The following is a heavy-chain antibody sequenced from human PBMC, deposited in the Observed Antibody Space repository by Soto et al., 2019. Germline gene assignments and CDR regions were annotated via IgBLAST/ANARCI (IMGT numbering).Heavy chain of an antibody. D-gene: IGHD2-21*02. CDR1: GFTFSTYG. V-gene: IGHV3-30*03. CDR2: ISDDGSHT. CDR3: ARDGLMGVTNLAAD. Sequence: VQLVESGGGVVQPGRSLSLSCAASGFTFSTYGMHWVRQAPGKGLEWVAVISDDGSHTYYADSVKGRFTVSRDNSKNTLYLQMNSLRAEDTAVYYCARDGLMGVTNLAADWGQGTLVTVSS. J-gene: IGHJ4*02.